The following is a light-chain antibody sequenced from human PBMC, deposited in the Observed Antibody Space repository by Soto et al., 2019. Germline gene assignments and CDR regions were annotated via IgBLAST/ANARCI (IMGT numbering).Light chain of an antibody. CDR3: QQYCSCPALT. V-gene: IGKV1-8*01. CDR1: QNIRSS. J-gene: IGKJ4*02. CDR2: AAS. Sequence: AIRMTQSPSSLSASPGDRVTITCRASQNIRSSLAGYQQKPGKAPNLLIYAASRLESGVPSRFSGSGSGTDFTLTISSLQPEDFATYYCQQYCSCPALTFGAGTTVEI.